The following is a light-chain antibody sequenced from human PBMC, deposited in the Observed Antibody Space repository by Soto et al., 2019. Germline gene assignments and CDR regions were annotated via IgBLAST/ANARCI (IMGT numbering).Light chain of an antibody. CDR2: GAS. CDR1: QSVSSK. CDR3: QHYNDWPPTWT. Sequence: EIVMTQSPATLSVSPGERATISCRASQSVSSKLAWYRQKPGQAPRVLIHGASTRAIGIPSRFSGSGSGTEFSLTISSLQSEDFAVYYCQHYNDWPPTWTLGQGTKV. J-gene: IGKJ1*01. V-gene: IGKV3-15*01.